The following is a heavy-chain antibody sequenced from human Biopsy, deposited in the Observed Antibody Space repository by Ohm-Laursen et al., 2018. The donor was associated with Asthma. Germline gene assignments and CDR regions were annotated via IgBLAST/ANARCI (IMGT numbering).Heavy chain of an antibody. CDR1: GYSLTDLS. D-gene: IGHD4-17*01. V-gene: IGHV1-24*01. J-gene: IGHJ4*02. CDR3: ASDFPKDYVRYDFQF. CDR2: HDPEEGGT. Sequence: ASVKVSCKISGYSLTDLSMHWVRQAPGQGLEWMGGHDPEEGGTVNARRFQGRVTMTEDTSTDTAYMELSSLSSDDTAVYYCASDFPKDYVRYDFQFWGQGTLVTVSS.